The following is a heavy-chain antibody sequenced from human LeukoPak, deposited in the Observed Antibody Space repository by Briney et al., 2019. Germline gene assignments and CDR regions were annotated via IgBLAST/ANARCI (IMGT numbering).Heavy chain of an antibody. J-gene: IGHJ4*02. CDR3: ARAPFSHYYESSGYYPLDY. D-gene: IGHD3-22*01. V-gene: IGHV3-66*01. CDR1: GFTVNNNH. CDR2: IFSGGST. Sequence: PGGSLRLSCATSGFTVNNNHMTWVRQPPGKGLEWVSVIFSGGSTYYADSVKGRFTISRDNFKNTVYLQMNSLRAGDTAVYYCARAPFSHYYESSGYYPLDYWGQGTLVTVSS.